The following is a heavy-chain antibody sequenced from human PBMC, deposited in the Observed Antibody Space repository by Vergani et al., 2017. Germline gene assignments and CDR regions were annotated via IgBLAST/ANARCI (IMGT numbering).Heavy chain of an antibody. Sequence: QVQLQQWGAGLLKPSETLSLTCAVYGGSFSGYYWGWIRQPPGKGLEWIGSIYYSWRTYYNPSLKSRVTISVDTSKNQFSLKLSSVTAADTAVYYCARVVSTNARIAVAGKLDDWGQGTLVTVSS. CDR3: ARVVSTNARIAVAGKLDD. D-gene: IGHD6-19*01. J-gene: IGHJ4*02. CDR1: GGSFSGYY. V-gene: IGHV4-34*01. CDR2: IYYSWRT.